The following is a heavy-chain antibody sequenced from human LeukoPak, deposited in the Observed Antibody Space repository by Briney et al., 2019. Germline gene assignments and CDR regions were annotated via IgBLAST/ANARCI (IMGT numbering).Heavy chain of an antibody. Sequence: ASVKVSCKASGYTFTSCGISWVRQAPGQGLEWMGWISAYNGNTNYAQKLQGRVTMTTDTSTSTAYMELRSLRSDDTAVYYCARDHSGDCTNGVCYSLWGQGTLVTVSS. V-gene: IGHV1-18*01. CDR1: GYTFTSCG. CDR3: ARDHSGDCTNGVCYSL. CDR2: ISAYNGNT. J-gene: IGHJ4*02. D-gene: IGHD2-8*01.